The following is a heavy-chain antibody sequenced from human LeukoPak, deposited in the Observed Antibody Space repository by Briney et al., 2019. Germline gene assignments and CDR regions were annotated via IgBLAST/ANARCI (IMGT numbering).Heavy chain of an antibody. CDR1: GFTFSSYS. V-gene: IGHV3-48*01. J-gene: IGHJ3*02. CDR3: ARASILDGLGPLDAFDI. D-gene: IGHD3/OR15-3a*01. CDR2: ISSSSSTI. Sequence: GGSLRLSCAASGFTFSSYSMNWVRQAPGKGLEWVSYISSSSSTIYYADSVKGRFTISRDNAKNSLYLQMNSLRAEDTAVYYCARASILDGLGPLDAFDIWGQGTMVTVSS.